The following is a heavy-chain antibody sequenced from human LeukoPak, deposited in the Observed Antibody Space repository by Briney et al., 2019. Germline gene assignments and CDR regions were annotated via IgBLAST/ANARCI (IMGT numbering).Heavy chain of an antibody. CDR2: IYYSGST. V-gene: IGHV4-39*07. D-gene: IGHD6-13*01. Sequence: SETLSLTCTVSGGSISSSSYYWGWIRQPPGKGLEWIGSIYYSGSTYYNPSLKSRVTISVDTSKNQFSLKLSSVTAADTAVYYCARDRQQSRDLIGWGQGTLVTVSS. CDR3: ARDRQQSRDLIG. J-gene: IGHJ4*02. CDR1: GGSISSSSYY.